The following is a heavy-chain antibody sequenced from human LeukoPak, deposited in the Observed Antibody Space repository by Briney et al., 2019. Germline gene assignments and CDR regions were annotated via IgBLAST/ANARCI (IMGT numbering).Heavy chain of an antibody. Sequence: ASVKVSCKASGCTFTGYYMHWVRQAPGQGLEWMGRINPNSGGTSYAQKFQGRVTMTRDTSISTAYMELSRLRSDDTAVYYCARRGVGYCSGGSCYNLDYWGQGTLVTVSS. J-gene: IGHJ4*02. V-gene: IGHV1-2*06. CDR1: GCTFTGYY. CDR3: ARRGVGYCSGGSCYNLDY. CDR2: INPNSGGT. D-gene: IGHD2-15*01.